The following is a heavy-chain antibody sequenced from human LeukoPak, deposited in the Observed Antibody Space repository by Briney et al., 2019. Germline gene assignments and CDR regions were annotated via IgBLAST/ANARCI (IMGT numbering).Heavy chain of an antibody. CDR2: IRYDGSNK. V-gene: IGHV3-30*02. CDR3: AKDLAADYGPFDY. CDR1: GFTFSSYG. Sequence: GGSLRLSCAASGFTFSSYGMHWVRQAPGKGLEWVAFIRYDGSNKYYADSVKGRFTISRDNSKNTLYLQMNSLRAEDTAVYYCAKDLAADYGPFDYWGQGTLVTVSS. J-gene: IGHJ4*02. D-gene: IGHD4-17*01.